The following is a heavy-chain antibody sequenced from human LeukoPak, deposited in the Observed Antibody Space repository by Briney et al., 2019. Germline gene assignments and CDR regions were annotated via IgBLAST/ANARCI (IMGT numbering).Heavy chain of an antibody. Sequence: PSETLSLTCTVSGGSISSYYWNWIRQPPGEGLEWIGYFHYSGSTNYNPSLKSRVTISVDTSKNQFSLKLSSVTAADTAVYYCARRGALVSHLHWFDPCGQGTLVTVSS. CDR2: FHYSGST. D-gene: IGHD2-21*01. J-gene: IGHJ5*02. V-gene: IGHV4-59*01. CDR1: GGSISSYY. CDR3: ARRGALVSHLHWFDP.